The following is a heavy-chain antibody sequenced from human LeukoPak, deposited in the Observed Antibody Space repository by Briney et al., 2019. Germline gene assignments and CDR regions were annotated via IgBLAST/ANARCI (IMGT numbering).Heavy chain of an antibody. CDR3: ARGRLLWFGEFIYYYYMDV. J-gene: IGHJ6*03. Sequence: ASVKASCKASGYTFTSYGISWVRQAPGQGLEWMGWISAYNGNTNYAQKLQGRVTMTTDTSTSTAYMELSSLRSEDTAVYYCARGRLLWFGEFIYYYYMDVWGKGTTVTISS. CDR1: GYTFTSYG. D-gene: IGHD3-10*01. CDR2: ISAYNGNT. V-gene: IGHV1-18*01.